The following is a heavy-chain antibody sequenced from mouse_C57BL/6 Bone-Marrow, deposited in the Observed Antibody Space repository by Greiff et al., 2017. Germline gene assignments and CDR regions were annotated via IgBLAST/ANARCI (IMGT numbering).Heavy chain of an antibody. V-gene: IGHV2-5*01. CDR2: IWRGGST. J-gene: IGHJ4*01. Sequence: QVQLQQSGPGLVQPSQSLSITCTVSGFSLTSYGVHWVRQSPGKGLEWLGVIWRGGSTDYNAAFMSRLSITKDNSKSQVFFKMNSLQADDTAIYYCAKKKKEVYDFYAMDYWGQGTSVTVSS. D-gene: IGHD2-3*01. CDR1: GFSLTSYG. CDR3: AKKKKEVYDFYAMDY.